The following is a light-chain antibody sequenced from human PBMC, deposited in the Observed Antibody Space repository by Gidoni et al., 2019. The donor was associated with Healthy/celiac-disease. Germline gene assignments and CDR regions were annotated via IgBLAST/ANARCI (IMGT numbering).Light chain of an antibody. CDR1: QSVSSSY. V-gene: IGKV3-20*01. CDR3: QQYGSSPQLT. J-gene: IGKJ4*01. Sequence: EIVLTKSPGTLSLSPGERATLSCRASQSVSSSYLAWYQQKPGQAPRLLIYGASSRATGIPDRFSVSGSGTDFTLTISRLEPEDFAVYYCQQYGSSPQLTFGGGTKVEIK. CDR2: GAS.